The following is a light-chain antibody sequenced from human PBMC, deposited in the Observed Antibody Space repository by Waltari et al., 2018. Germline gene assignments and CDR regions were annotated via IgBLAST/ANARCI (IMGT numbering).Light chain of an antibody. CDR2: TNS. CDR3: AAWDDRLSGYV. V-gene: IGLV1-47*01. J-gene: IGLJ1*01. Sequence: QSVLTQPPSASGTPGPRVTLSCSGSNSHVASHYVYWYQQVPGTAPKLLIYTNSQRPSGVPDRFSGSKSGTSASLAISGLRSEDEADYYCAAWDDRLSGYVFGSGTSVTVL. CDR1: NSHVASHY.